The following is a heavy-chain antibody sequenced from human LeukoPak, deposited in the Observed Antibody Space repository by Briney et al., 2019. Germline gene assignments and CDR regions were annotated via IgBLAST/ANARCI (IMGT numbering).Heavy chain of an antibody. CDR2: IYYSGST. J-gene: IGHJ4*02. V-gene: IGHV4-61*01. CDR3: AREVGATGFDY. Sequence: SETLSLTYTVSGGSVSSGSYYWSWIRQPPGTGLEWIGYIYYSGSTNYNPSLKSRVTISVDTSKNQFSLKLSSVTAADTAVYYCAREVGATGFDYWGQGTLVTVPS. CDR1: GGSVSSGSYY. D-gene: IGHD1-26*01.